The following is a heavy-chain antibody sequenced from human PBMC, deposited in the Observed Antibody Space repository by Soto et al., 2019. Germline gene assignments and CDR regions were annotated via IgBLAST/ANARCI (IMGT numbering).Heavy chain of an antibody. V-gene: IGHV3-30-3*01. J-gene: IGHJ4*02. D-gene: IGHD3-22*01. Sequence: PGGSLRLSCAASGFTFSSYAMHWVRQAPGKGLEWVAVISYDGSNKYYADSVKGRFTISRDNSKNTLYLQMNSLRAEDTAVYYCARVYYDSSGYSLSLDYWGQGTLVTVSS. CDR1: GFTFSSYA. CDR2: ISYDGSNK. CDR3: ARVYYDSSGYSLSLDY.